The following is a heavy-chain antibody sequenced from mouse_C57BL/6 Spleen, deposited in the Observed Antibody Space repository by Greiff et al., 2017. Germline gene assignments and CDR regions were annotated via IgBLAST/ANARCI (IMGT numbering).Heavy chain of an antibody. J-gene: IGHJ4*01. CDR2: INPNNGGT. D-gene: IGHD4-1*01. CDR1: GYTFTDYY. CDR3: ARETRTGTRAMDY. Sequence: VQLQQSGPELVKPGASVKISCKASGYTFTDYYMNWVKQSHGKSLEWIGDINPNNGGTSYNQKFKGKATLTVDKSSSTAYMELRSLTSGDSAVYYCARETRTGTRAMDYWGQGTSVTVSA. V-gene: IGHV1-26*01.